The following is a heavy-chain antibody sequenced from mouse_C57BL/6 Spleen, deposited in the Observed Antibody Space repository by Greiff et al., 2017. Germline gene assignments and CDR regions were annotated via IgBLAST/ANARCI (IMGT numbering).Heavy chain of an antibody. CDR1: GYAFSSSW. D-gene: IGHD2-4*01. CDR3: ARSSYYDYDAWYFDD. CDR2: IYPGDGDT. J-gene: IGHJ1*03. Sequence: VQLQQSGPELVKPGASVKISCKASGYAFSSSWMNWVKQRPGKGLEWIGRIYPGDGDTNYNGKFKGKATMTADKSSSTAYLQLSSLTSEDSAVYFCARSSYYDYDAWYFDDWGTGTTVTVSS. V-gene: IGHV1-82*01.